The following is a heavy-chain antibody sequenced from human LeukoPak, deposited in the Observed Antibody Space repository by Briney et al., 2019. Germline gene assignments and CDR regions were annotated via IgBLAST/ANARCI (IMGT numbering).Heavy chain of an antibody. J-gene: IGHJ4*02. D-gene: IGHD2-2*01. CDR2: IYYSGST. Sequence: NSSETLSLTCTVSGGSISCYYWSWIRQPPGKGLEWIGYIYYSGSTNYNPSLKSRVTISVDTSKNQFSLKLSSVTAADTAVYYCARANDQVVPEYYFDYWGQGTLVTVPS. V-gene: IGHV4-59*01. CDR3: ARANDQVVPEYYFDY. CDR1: GGSISCYY.